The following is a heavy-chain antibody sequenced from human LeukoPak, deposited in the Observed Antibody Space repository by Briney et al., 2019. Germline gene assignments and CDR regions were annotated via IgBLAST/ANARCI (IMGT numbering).Heavy chain of an antibody. J-gene: IGHJ6*02. V-gene: IGHV3-33*01. CDR1: GFTFSSYG. CDR2: IWYDGSNK. D-gene: IGHD6-19*01. CDR3: ARDTYSSGWSLKVGMDV. Sequence: PGGSLRLSCAASGFTFSSYGMHWVRQAPGKGLEWVAVIWYDGSNKYYADSVKGRFTISRDNSKNTLYLQMNSLRAEDTAVYYCARDTYSSGWSLKVGMDVWGQGTTVTVSS.